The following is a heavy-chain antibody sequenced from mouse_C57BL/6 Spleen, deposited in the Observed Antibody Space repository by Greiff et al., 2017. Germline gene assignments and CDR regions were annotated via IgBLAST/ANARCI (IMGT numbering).Heavy chain of an antibody. CDR1: GFTFSSYT. V-gene: IGHV5-9*01. CDR2: ISGGGGNT. J-gene: IGHJ4*01. Sequence: EVMLVESGGGLVKPGGSLKLSCAASGFTFSSYTMSWVRQTPEKRLEWVATISGGGGNTYYPDSVKGRFTISRDNAKNTLYLQMSSLRSEDTALYYCARQSYGTGAMDYWGQGTSVTVSS. CDR3: ARQSYGTGAMDY. D-gene: IGHD1-2*01.